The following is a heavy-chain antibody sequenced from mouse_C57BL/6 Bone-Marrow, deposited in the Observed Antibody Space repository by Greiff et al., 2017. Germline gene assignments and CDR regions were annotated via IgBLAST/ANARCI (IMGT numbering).Heavy chain of an antibody. Sequence: QVQLKQPGAELVMPGASVKLSCKASGYTFTSYWMHWVKQRPGQGLEWIGEIDPSDSYTNYNQKFKGKSTLTVDKSSSTAYMQLSSLTSEDSAVYYCARAGDGPFAYWGQGTLVTVSA. CDR1: GYTFTSYW. J-gene: IGHJ3*01. D-gene: IGHD2-3*01. CDR2: IDPSDSYT. CDR3: ARAGDGPFAY. V-gene: IGHV1-69*01.